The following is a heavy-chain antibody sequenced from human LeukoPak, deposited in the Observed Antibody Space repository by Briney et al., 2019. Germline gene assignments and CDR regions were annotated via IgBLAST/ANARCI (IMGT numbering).Heavy chain of an antibody. D-gene: IGHD5-18*01. J-gene: IGHJ4*02. CDR1: GGSISSYY. CDR2: IYYSGST. V-gene: IGHV4-59*01. Sequence: PSETLSPTCTVSGGSISSYYWSWIRQPPGKGLEWIGYIYYSGSTNYNPSLKSRVTISVDTSKNQFSLKLSSVTAADTAVYYCARGRYSYGSFDYWGQGTLVTVSS. CDR3: ARGRYSYGSFDY.